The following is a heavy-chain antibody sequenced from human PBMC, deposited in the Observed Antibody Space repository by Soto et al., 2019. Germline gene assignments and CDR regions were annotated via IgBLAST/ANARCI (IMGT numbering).Heavy chain of an antibody. Sequence: QVQLVQSGAEVKKPGASVKVSCKASGYTFTSYYMHWVRQAPGQGLEWMGIINPSGGSTSYAQKFQGRVTMTRNTSTSTVYMELSSLRSEDTAVYYCAGRYCSGGSCYGGAFDIWGQGTMVTVSS. V-gene: IGHV1-46*01. D-gene: IGHD2-15*01. CDR1: GYTFTSYY. CDR2: INPSGGST. CDR3: AGRYCSGGSCYGGAFDI. J-gene: IGHJ3*02.